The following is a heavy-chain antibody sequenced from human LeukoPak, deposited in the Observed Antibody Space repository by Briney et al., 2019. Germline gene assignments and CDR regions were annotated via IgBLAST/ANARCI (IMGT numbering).Heavy chain of an antibody. CDR2: INPGNSDT. CDR1: GYRFNTYW. J-gene: IGHJ4*02. CDR3: ASSSGWYGGFDY. V-gene: IGHV5-51*01. Sequence: GESLQISCKGSGYRFNTYWIGWVRQMPGKGLEWMGIINPGNSDTKYSPSLGGQVTISVDKSITTAYLQWSSLKASDTAMYYCASSSGWYGGFDYWGQGTRVTVSS. D-gene: IGHD6-19*01.